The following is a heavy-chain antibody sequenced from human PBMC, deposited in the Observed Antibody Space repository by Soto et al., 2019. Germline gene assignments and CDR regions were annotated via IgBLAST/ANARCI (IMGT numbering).Heavy chain of an antibody. D-gene: IGHD3-10*01. CDR3: AREKRAAMVRGVIMP. Sequence: QVQLQQWGAGLLKPSETLSLTCAVYGGSFSGYYWSWIRQPPGKGLEWIGEINHSGSTNYNPSLKSRVTISVDTSKNQCSLKLSSVTAADTAVYYCAREKRAAMVRGVIMPWGQGTLVTVSS. J-gene: IGHJ4*02. CDR2: INHSGST. V-gene: IGHV4-34*01. CDR1: GGSFSGYY.